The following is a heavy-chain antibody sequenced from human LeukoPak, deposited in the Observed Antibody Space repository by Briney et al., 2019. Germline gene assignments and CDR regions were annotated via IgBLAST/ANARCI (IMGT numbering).Heavy chain of an antibody. V-gene: IGHV3-7*01. CDR3: ARDKAGVGATTLNY. J-gene: IGHJ4*02. Sequence: SCAASGFTFSSYWMSWVRQAPGKGLDWLANIKEDGSEKYYVGSVKGRFIISRDNAKNSLYLQMNSLIPEDTAVYYCARDKAGVGATTLNYWGQGALVTVSS. D-gene: IGHD1-26*01. CDR2: IKEDGSEK. CDR1: GFTFSSYW.